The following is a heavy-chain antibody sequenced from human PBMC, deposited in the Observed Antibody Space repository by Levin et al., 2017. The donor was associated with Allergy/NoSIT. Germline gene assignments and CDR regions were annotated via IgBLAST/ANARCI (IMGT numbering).Heavy chain of an antibody. D-gene: IGHD2-2*01. J-gene: IGHJ4*02. Sequence: PSETLSLTCTVSGGSISSSLYYWGWIRQSPGNELEWIGSIYYSGTTYYNPSLKSRVTISIDTSKNHFSLKLTSVTAADTAVYYCATETGYCSSSSCYAGSIDNWGQGTLVTVSS. CDR3: ATETGYCSSSSCYAGSIDN. V-gene: IGHV4-39*07. CDR1: GGSISSSLYY. CDR2: IYYSGTT.